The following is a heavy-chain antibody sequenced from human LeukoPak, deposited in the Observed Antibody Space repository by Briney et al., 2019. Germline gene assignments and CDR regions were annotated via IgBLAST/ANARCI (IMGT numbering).Heavy chain of an antibody. J-gene: IGHJ4*02. V-gene: IGHV3-30*04. Sequence: GRSLRLSCAASGFTFSSYAMHWVRQAPGKGLEWVAVISYDGSNKYYADSVKGRFTISRDNSKNTLHLQMNSLRAEDTAVYYCARDLYYYDSSGYDTQPDYWGQGTLVTVSS. CDR3: ARDLYYYDSSGYDTQPDY. CDR1: GFTFSSYA. D-gene: IGHD3-22*01. CDR2: ISYDGSNK.